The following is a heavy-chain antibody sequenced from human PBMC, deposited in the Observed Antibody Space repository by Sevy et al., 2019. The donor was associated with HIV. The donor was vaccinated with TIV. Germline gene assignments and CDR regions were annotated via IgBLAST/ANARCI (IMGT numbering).Heavy chain of an antibody. J-gene: IGHJ6*02. CDR1: GFTFSSYS. CDR2: ISSSSSYI. D-gene: IGHD3-22*01. CDR3: ARARKQMYYYDSGEDGMDV. V-gene: IGHV3-21*01. Sequence: GGSLRLSCAASGFTFSSYSMNWVRQAPGRGLEWVSSISSSSSYIYYADSVKGRFTISRDNAKNSLYLQMHSLRAEDTAVYYCARARKQMYYYDSGEDGMDVWGQGTTVTVSS.